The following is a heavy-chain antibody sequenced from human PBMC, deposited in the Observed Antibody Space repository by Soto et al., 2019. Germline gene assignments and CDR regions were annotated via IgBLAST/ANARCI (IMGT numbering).Heavy chain of an antibody. V-gene: IGHV3-15*01. CDR3: TTPPERYCSGGSCYSGR. CDR1: GFTFSNAW. D-gene: IGHD2-15*01. CDR2: IKSKTDGGTT. Sequence: GSLRLSCAASGFTFSNAWMSWVRQAPGKGLEWVGRIKSKTDGGTTDYAAPVKGRFTISRDDSKNTLYLQMNSLKTEDTAVYYCTTPPERYCSGGSCYSGRWGQGTLVTVPS. J-gene: IGHJ4*02.